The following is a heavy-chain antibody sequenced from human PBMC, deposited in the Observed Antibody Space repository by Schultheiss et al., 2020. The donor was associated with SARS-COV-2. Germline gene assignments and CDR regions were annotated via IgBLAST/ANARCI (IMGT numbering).Heavy chain of an antibody. CDR2: ISSSSSYI. CDR3: AKDENYYGSGSPEDY. J-gene: IGHJ4*02. V-gene: IGHV3-21*04. D-gene: IGHD3-10*01. Sequence: GGSLRLSCAASGFTFSSYSMNWVRQAPGKGLEWVSSISSSSSYIYYADSVKGRFTISRDNSKNTLYLQMNSLRGEDTAVYYCAKDENYYGSGSPEDYWGQGTLVTVSS. CDR1: GFTFSSYS.